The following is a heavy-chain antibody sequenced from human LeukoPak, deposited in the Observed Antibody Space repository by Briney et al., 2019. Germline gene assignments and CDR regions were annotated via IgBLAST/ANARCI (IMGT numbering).Heavy chain of an antibody. J-gene: IGHJ4*02. CDR1: GGSISGGGYF. CDR2: NYYSGTT. V-gene: IGHV4-31*03. CDR3: ARITVGSYYFDY. Sequence: SETLSLTCTVAGGSISGGGYFWSWIRQHPGKGLEWIGHNYYSGTTYYNPSLKSRVTISVDTSRNQFSLKLSSVTAADTAVYYCARITVGSYYFDYWGQGTLVTVSS. D-gene: IGHD3-10*01.